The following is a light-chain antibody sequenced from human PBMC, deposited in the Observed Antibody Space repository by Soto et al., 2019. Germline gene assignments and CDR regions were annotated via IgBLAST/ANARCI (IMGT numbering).Light chain of an antibody. CDR3: LQYGRSWT. Sequence: EIVLTQSPGTLSLSPGERATLSCRASQSVSSSYLAWYQQKPGQAPRLLIYGASSRATGIPDRFSGSGSGTDFTLTISRLEPEDFAVYSCLQYGRSWTFGQGTKVDIK. J-gene: IGKJ1*01. CDR2: GAS. CDR1: QSVSSSY. V-gene: IGKV3-20*01.